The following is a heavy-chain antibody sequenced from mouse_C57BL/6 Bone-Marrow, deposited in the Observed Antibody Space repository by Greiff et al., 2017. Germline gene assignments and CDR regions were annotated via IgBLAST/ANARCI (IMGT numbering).Heavy chain of an antibody. CDR1: GFTFSDYG. D-gene: IGHD4-1*02. CDR3: ASTGKGFAY. Sequence: EVHLVESGGGLVKPGGSLKLSCAASGFTFSDYGMHWVRQAPEKGLEWVAYISSGSSTLYYADTVKGRFTISRDNAKNTLFLQMTSLRSEDTAMYYCASTGKGFAYWGQGTLVTVSA. CDR2: ISSGSSTL. V-gene: IGHV5-17*01. J-gene: IGHJ3*01.